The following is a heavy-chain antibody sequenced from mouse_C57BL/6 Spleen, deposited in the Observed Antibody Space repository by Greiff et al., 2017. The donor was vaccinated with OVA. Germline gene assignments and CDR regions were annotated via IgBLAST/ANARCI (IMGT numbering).Heavy chain of an antibody. J-gene: IGHJ3*01. CDR3: ARAYGSSYERFAY. D-gene: IGHD1-1*01. Sequence: VQLQQSGPELVKPGASVKISCKASGYAFSSSWMNWVKQRPGKGLEWIGRIYPGDGDTNYNGKFKGKATLTADKSSSTAYMQLSSLTSEDSAVYFCARAYGSSYERFAYWGQGTLVTVSA. CDR2: IYPGDGDT. V-gene: IGHV1-82*01. CDR1: GYAFSSSW.